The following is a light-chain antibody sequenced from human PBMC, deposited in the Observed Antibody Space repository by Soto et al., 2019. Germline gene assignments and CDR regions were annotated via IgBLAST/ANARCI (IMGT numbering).Light chain of an antibody. CDR1: QGIRNN. CDR3: LQDYNYPYT. J-gene: IGKJ2*01. CDR2: AAS. V-gene: IGKV1-6*01. Sequence: AIQMTQSPSSLSASVGDRVAITCRASQGIRNNLGWYQQKPGKAPKLLIYAASSLQSGVPSRFSGSGSGTDFTLTISSLQPEDFATYFCLQDYNYPYTFGQGSKLEIK.